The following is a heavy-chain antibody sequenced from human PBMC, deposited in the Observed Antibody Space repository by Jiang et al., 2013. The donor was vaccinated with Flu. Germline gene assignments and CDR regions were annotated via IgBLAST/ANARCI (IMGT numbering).Heavy chain of an antibody. CDR2: IDPADSYS. J-gene: IGHJ5*01. D-gene: IGHD6-13*01. CDR1: GYRFTNYW. V-gene: IGHV5-10-1*03. Sequence: VQLVESGAEVKKPGESLRISCKGSGYRFTNYWISWVRQMPGKGLEWMGRIDPADSYSNYSPSFQGHVNMPVDRSISTAFLQWSSLKASDTAIYYCARHNGASAHQRSLPGNNWFDPWAKEPWSPSP. CDR3: ARHNGASAHQRSLPGNNWFDP.